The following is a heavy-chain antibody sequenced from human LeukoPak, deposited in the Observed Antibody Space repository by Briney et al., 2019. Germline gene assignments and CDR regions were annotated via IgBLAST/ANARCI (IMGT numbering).Heavy chain of an antibody. V-gene: IGHV3-21*01. D-gene: IGHD6-19*01. J-gene: IGHJ4*02. Sequence: GGSLRLSCAASGFTFSSYSMNWVRQAPGKGLEWVSSISSSSSYIYYADSVKGRFTISRDNAKNSLYLQMNSLRAEDTAVYYCAREGGSSGWYTNYYFDYWGQGTLVTVSS. CDR3: AREGGSSGWYTNYYFDY. CDR1: GFTFSSYS. CDR2: ISSSSSYI.